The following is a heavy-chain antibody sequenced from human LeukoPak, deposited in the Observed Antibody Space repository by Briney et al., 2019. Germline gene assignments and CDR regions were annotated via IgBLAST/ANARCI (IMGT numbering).Heavy chain of an antibody. Sequence: ASVKVSCKASGCTFTGYYLHWVRQAPGQGLEWMGWINPNSDDTNYAQNFQGRVTMTRDTSIGTAYMELSRLRSDDTAVYYCARLGPTIVGARGAFDVWGQGTMVTVSS. D-gene: IGHD1-26*01. CDR3: ARLGPTIVGARGAFDV. CDR2: INPNSDDT. V-gene: IGHV1-2*02. CDR1: GCTFTGYY. J-gene: IGHJ3*01.